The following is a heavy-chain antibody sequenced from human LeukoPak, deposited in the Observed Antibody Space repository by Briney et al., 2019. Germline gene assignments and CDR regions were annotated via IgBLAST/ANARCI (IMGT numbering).Heavy chain of an antibody. D-gene: IGHD5-12*01. J-gene: IGHJ4*02. CDR2: ISYIGLT. Sequence: SETLSLTCTVSGGSISSGDYYWSWLRQPPGMCLEWVGYISYIGLTSYSPSLKSRVTISVDTSRNQFSLKLNSVTAADSAVYYCARDRSGYDHLDYWGQGTLVTVSS. V-gene: IGHV4-30-4*01. CDR1: GGSISSGDYY. CDR3: ARDRSGYDHLDY.